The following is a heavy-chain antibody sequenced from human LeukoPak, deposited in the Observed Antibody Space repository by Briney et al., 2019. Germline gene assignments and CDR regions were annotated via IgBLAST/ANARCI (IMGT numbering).Heavy chain of an antibody. Sequence: PGGSLRLSCAASGSTFSDYAMSWVRQAPGKGLKWVSVISGSGGSTYNADSVKGRFTISRDNSKNTLYLQMNSLRAEDTAVYYCAKSVESAVTTNPYFDYWGQGTLVTVSS. CDR1: GSTFSDYA. V-gene: IGHV3-23*01. CDR2: ISGSGGST. CDR3: AKSVESAVTTNPYFDY. D-gene: IGHD4-17*01. J-gene: IGHJ4*02.